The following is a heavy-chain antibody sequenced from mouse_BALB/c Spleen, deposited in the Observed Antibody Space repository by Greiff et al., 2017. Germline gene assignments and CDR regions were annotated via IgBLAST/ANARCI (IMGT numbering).Heavy chain of an antibody. J-gene: IGHJ4*01. CDR1: GYTFTDYA. CDR2: ISTYYGNT. D-gene: IGHD2-1*01. Sequence: QVQLQQPGAELVRPGVSVKISCKGSGYTFTDYAMHWVKQSHAKSLEWIGVISTYYGNTNYNQKFKGKATMTVDKSSSTAYMELARLTSEDSAIYYCARGDLPGDMDYWGQGTSVTVSS. CDR3: ARGDLPGDMDY. V-gene: IGHV1S137*01.